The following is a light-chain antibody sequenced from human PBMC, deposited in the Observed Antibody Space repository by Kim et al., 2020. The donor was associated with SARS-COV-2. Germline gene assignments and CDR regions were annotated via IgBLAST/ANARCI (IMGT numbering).Light chain of an antibody. CDR1: QSVSSY. Sequence: SPGERATLSCRASQSVSSYLAWYQQKPGQAPRLLIYDASNRATGSPARFSGSGSGTDFTLTISSLEPEDFAVYYCQQRSNWPPWTFGQGTKVDIK. CDR2: DAS. J-gene: IGKJ1*01. V-gene: IGKV3-11*01. CDR3: QQRSNWPPWT.